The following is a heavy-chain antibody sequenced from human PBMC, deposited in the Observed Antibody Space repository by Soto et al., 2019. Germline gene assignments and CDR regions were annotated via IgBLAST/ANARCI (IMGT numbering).Heavy chain of an antibody. J-gene: IGHJ4*02. CDR3: AHCTLHDYGDYDPGTSHVFDS. CDR2: IYGDNDK. V-gene: IGHV2-5*02. D-gene: IGHD4-17*01. CDR1: GFSLSNSGVG. Sequence: QITLKESGPSPVKPTQTLTVTCTFSGFSLSNSGVGVAWIRQPPGKALEWLALIYGDNDKRYRPSLKTRSTITKDTSKSQVVPTMTSMDPVDTATYYCAHCTLHDYGDYDPGTSHVFDSWGKGTLVTVSS.